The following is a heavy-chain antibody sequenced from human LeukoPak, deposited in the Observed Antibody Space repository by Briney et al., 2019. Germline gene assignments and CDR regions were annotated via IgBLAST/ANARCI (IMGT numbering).Heavy chain of an antibody. D-gene: IGHD3-10*01. Sequence: GSLRLSCAASGFTFSSYSMNWVRQAPGKGLEWVSSISSSSSYIYYADSVKGRFTISRDNAKNSLYLQMNSLRAEDTAVYYCARDLRLLWFGELSGTYGMDVWGQGTTVTVSS. CDR1: GFTFSSYS. CDR3: ARDLRLLWFGELSGTYGMDV. J-gene: IGHJ6*02. V-gene: IGHV3-21*01. CDR2: ISSSSSYI.